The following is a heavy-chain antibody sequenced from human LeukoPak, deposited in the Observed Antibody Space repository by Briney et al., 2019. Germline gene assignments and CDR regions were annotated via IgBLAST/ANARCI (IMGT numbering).Heavy chain of an antibody. V-gene: IGHV4-39*01. J-gene: IGHJ4*02. D-gene: IGHD4-23*01. CDR1: GGPISSSSYY. CDR3: ARGWQLSDYFDY. Sequence: SETLSLTCTVSGGPISSSSYYWGWIRQPPGTGLEWIGTIYYSGSTYQNSSLKSRVTISKDTSKNQFSLKLSFVTAADTAVYFCARGWQLSDYFDYWGQGTLVTVSS. CDR2: IYYSGST.